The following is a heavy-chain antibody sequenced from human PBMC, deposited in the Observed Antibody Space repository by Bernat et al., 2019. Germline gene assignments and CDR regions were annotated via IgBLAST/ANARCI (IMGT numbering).Heavy chain of an antibody. Sequence: QVQLVQSGAEVKKPGASVKVSCKASGYTFTGYYMHWVRQAPGQGLEWMGWINPNSGGTNYAQKFQGWVTMTRDTSISTAYMELSRLRSDDTAVYYCARVDNLHSSGWYALDYWGQGTLVTVSS. J-gene: IGHJ4*02. CDR2: INPNSGGT. D-gene: IGHD6-19*01. CDR3: ARVDNLHSSGWYALDY. V-gene: IGHV1-2*04. CDR1: GYTFTGYY.